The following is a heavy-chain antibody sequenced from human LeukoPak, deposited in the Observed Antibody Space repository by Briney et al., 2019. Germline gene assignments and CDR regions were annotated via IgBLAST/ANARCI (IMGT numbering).Heavy chain of an antibody. J-gene: IGHJ4*02. CDR2: ISYDGSNK. V-gene: IGHV3-30*03. CDR1: GFTFSSYG. CDR3: AATMPLDY. D-gene: IGHD2-2*01. Sequence: GRSLRLSCAASGFTFSSYGMHWVRQAPGKGLEWVAVISYDGSNKYYADSVKGRFTISRDNSKNTLYLQMNSLRAEDTAVYYCAATMPLDYWGQGTLVTVSS.